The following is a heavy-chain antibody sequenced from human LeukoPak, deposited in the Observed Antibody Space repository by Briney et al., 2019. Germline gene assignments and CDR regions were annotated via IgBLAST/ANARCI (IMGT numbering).Heavy chain of an antibody. CDR3: ARDGYKVGAFDY. V-gene: IGHV4-59*01. D-gene: IGHD1-26*01. CDR2: IYYSGST. CDR1: GGSISSYY. J-gene: IGHJ4*02. Sequence: PSENLSLTCTVSGGSISSYYWSWIRQPPGKGLEWIGYIYYSGSTNYNPSLKSRVTISVDTSKNQFSLKLSSVTAADTAVYYCARDGYKVGAFDYWGQGTLVTVSS.